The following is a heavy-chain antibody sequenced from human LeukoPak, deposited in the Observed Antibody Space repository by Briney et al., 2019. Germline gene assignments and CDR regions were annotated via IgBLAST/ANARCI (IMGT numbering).Heavy chain of an antibody. CDR3: ALGQGRSRYDYFDC. D-gene: IGHD5-12*01. V-gene: IGHV1-69*06. J-gene: IGHJ4*02. CDR2: IIPIFGTA. Sequence: ASVKVSCKASGGTFSSYAISWVRQAPGQGLEWMGGIIPIFGTANYAQKFQGRVTITADKSTSTAYMELSSLRSEDTAVYYCALGQGRSRYDYFDCWGQGTLVTVSS. CDR1: GGTFSSYA.